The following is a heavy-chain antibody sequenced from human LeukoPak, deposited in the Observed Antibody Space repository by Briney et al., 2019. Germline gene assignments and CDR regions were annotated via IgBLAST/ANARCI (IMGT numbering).Heavy chain of an antibody. D-gene: IGHD5-18*01. CDR1: GFAITDHH. J-gene: IGHJ4*02. CDR3: ARGFRDTAMFLDY. V-gene: IGHV3-69-1*02. Sequence: PGGSLRLSCAASGFAITDHHMDWVRQAPGKGLEWVSSITGAGSIQYADSVQGRFTISRDNTQNSIFLQMNSLRAEDTAVYYCARGFRDTAMFLDYWGQGTLVTVSS. CDR2: ITGAGSI.